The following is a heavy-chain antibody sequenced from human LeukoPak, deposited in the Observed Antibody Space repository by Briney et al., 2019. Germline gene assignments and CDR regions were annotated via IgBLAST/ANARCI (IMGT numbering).Heavy chain of an antibody. CDR2: IYYSGST. D-gene: IGHD1-26*01. J-gene: IGHJ5*02. Sequence: SETLSLTCTASGGSISSGEYYWSWSRQPPGKGLEWVGNIYYSGSTYYNPPLKSRVTISVDTSKNQFSLKLRSVTAADTAVYYCARDRANWFDPWGQGTLVTVSS. V-gene: IGHV4-30-4*08. CDR3: ARDRANWFDP. CDR1: GGSISSGEYY.